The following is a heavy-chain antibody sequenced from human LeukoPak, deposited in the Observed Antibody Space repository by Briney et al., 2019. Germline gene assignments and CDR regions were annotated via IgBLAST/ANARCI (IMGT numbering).Heavy chain of an antibody. CDR1: GGTFSSYA. CDR3: ASYCSSTSCSDAFDI. Sequence: ASVKVSCKASGGTFSSYAISWVRQAPGQGLEWMGRIIPILGTANYAQKFQGRVTITTDESTSTAYMELSSLRSEDTAVYYCASYCSSTSCSDAFDIWGQGTMVTVSS. J-gene: IGHJ3*02. V-gene: IGHV1-69*11. CDR2: IIPILGTA. D-gene: IGHD2-2*01.